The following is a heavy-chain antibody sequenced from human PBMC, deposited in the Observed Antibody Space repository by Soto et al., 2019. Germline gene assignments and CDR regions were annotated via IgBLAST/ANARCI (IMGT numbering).Heavy chain of an antibody. D-gene: IGHD3-22*01. Sequence: QITLKESGPPLVKPTQTLTLTCTFSGFSLSASGVGVGWIRQPPGKALEWLAIIYWDDDKRYSPSLESRLTITKDTSKNQVILTMTNMDPVDTATYFCAHRRPNSSGYFIFDYWGQGTLVTVSS. CDR2: IYWDDDK. CDR3: AHRRPNSSGYFIFDY. V-gene: IGHV2-5*02. J-gene: IGHJ4*02. CDR1: GFSLSASGVG.